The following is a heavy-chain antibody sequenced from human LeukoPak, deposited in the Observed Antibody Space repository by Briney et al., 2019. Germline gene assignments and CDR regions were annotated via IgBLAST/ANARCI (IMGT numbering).Heavy chain of an antibody. CDR1: GLPYSSYY. V-gene: IGHV3-7*01. J-gene: IGHJ6*03. CDR2: IKQDGSEK. D-gene: IGHD1-1*01. Sequence: PGGSLRLSCAVSGLPYSSYYMSWIRQAPGKGLEWVANIKQDGSEKYYVDSVKGRFTISRDNAKNSLYLQMNSLRAEDTAVYYCARDLGGTNYYYYYMDVWGKGTTVTVSS. CDR3: ARDLGGTNYYYYYMDV.